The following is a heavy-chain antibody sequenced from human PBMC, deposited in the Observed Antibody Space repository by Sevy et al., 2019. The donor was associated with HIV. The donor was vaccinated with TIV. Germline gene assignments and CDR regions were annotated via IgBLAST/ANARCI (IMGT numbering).Heavy chain of an antibody. V-gene: IGHV3-30-3*01. CDR3: ARVWDYGDSTDLHYFYYNMDV. CDR2: ISYDGGNK. D-gene: IGHD4-17*01. J-gene: IGHJ6*02. Sequence: GGSLRLSCAASGFTFSSYAMHWVRQAPGKGLEWVAVISYDGGNKYYADSVKGRFTISRDKSRDTLHLQMNSLRVEDTAVYYCARVWDYGDSTDLHYFYYNMDVWGQGTTVTVSS. CDR1: GFTFSSYA.